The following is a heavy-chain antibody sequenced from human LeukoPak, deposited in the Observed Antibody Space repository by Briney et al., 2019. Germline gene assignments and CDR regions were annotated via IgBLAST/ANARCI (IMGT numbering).Heavy chain of an antibody. CDR3: ARRSYWNDVLDY. CDR2: ISTSGSTI. D-gene: IGHD1-1*01. CDR1: GFTFSDYY. J-gene: IGHJ4*02. Sequence: PGGSLRLSCAASGFTFSDYYMSWIRQAPGKGLEWVSYISTSGSTIYYADSVRGRFTISRDNAKNSLYLQIISLRAEDTAVYYCARRSYWNDVLDYWSQGTLVTVSS. V-gene: IGHV3-11*04.